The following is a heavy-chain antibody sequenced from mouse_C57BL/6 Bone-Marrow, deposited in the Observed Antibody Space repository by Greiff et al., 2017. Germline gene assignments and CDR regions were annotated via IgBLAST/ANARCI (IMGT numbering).Heavy chain of an antibody. D-gene: IGHD2-1*01. CDR3: AREGVYGNYVGFAY. J-gene: IGHJ3*01. CDR1: GYTFTSYG. V-gene: IGHV1-81*01. Sequence: QVQLQQSGAELARPGASVKLSCKASGYTFTSYGISWVKQRTGQGLEWIGEIYPRSGNTYYNEKFKGKATLTADKSSSTAYMELRSLTSEDSAVYFCAREGVYGNYVGFAYWGQGTLVTVSA. CDR2: IYPRSGNT.